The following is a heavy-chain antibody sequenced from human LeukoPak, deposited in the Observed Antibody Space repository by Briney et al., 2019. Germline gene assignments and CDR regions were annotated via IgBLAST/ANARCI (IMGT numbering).Heavy chain of an antibody. CDR1: GFTFSNYA. J-gene: IGHJ3*02. CDR3: ARARYDYGALDAFDI. V-gene: IGHV3-23*01. Sequence: GGSLRLSCGAFGFTFSNYALIWVRQAPGKGLEWVSAITGSGGRTYYTNSVKGRFTISRDNAKNSLYLQMNSLRAEDTAVYYCARARYDYGALDAFDIWGQGTMVTVSS. D-gene: IGHD4-17*01. CDR2: ITGSGGRT.